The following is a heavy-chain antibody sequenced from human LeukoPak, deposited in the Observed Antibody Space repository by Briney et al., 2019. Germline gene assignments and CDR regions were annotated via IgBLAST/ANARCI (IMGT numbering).Heavy chain of an antibody. CDR2: ISAYNGNT. J-gene: IGHJ6*04. Sequence: GAPVKVSCKASGYTFTSYGISWVRQAPGQGLEWMGWISAYNGNTNYAQKLQGRVTMTTDTSTSTAYMELRSLRSDDTAVYYCARDIFPRLMYVPGHDYYYYYGMDVWGKGTTVTVSS. V-gene: IGHV1-18*04. CDR1: GYTFTSYG. D-gene: IGHD2-8*01. CDR3: ARDIFPRLMYVPGHDYYYYYGMDV.